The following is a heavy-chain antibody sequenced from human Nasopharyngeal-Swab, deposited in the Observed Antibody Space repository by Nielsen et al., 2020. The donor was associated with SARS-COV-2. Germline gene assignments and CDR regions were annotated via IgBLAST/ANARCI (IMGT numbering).Heavy chain of an antibody. J-gene: IGHJ4*02. CDR1: GFTFSSYW. Sequence: ESLKISCAASGFTFSSYWMSWVRQAAGNGLEWVANIKQDGSEKYYVDSVKGRFTISRDNAKNSLYLQMNSLRAEDTAVYYCARDTQFSGEYDYVWGSYRHWGQGTLVTVSS. CDR3: ARDTQFSGEYDYVWGSYRH. V-gene: IGHV3-7*01. D-gene: IGHD3-16*02. CDR2: IKQDGSEK.